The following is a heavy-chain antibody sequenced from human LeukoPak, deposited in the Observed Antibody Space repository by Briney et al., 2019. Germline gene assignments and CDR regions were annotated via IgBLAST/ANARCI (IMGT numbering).Heavy chain of an antibody. Sequence: SQTLSLTCAISGDSVSSNSAAWNWIRQSPSRGLEWLGRTYYRSRWYYDYAVSVKSRISLNPDTSKNQFSLHQNSVTPEDTALYFCARDLDGFEYWGQGTMVTVSS. CDR3: ARDLDGFEY. J-gene: IGHJ4*02. V-gene: IGHV6-1*01. CDR2: TYYRSRWYY. CDR1: GDSVSSNSAA.